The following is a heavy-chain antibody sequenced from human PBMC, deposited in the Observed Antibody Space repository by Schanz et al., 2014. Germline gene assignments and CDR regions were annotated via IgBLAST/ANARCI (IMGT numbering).Heavy chain of an antibody. V-gene: IGHV1-8*02. CDR3: ARAKRFGDMDV. D-gene: IGHD3-10*01. CDR2: MNPKSGNT. CDR1: GYTFINSD. J-gene: IGHJ6*02. Sequence: QVQLVQSGGEMKKPGASVKVSCKASGYTFINSDINWVRQAAGQGLEWMGWMNPKSGNTGYAQKFQGRVTMSRTTSISTAYMELSRLRPDDTAVYYCARAKRFGDMDVWGQGTTVTVSS.